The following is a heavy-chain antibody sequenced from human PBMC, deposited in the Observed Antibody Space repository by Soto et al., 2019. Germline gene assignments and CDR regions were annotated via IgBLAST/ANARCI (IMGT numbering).Heavy chain of an antibody. Sequence: SETLSLTCNMSGDSYSISTYSWSWIRQPPGKALQWIGFIYQSGVTSYNPSLASRVSISLDRSNNQCSLKLKSVTAADTAVYFCAGIPYASGIRFDPWGPGTLVT. J-gene: IGHJ5*02. D-gene: IGHD6-19*01. CDR2: IYQSGVT. V-gene: IGHV4-30-2*01. CDR3: AGIPYASGIRFDP. CDR1: GDSYSISTYS.